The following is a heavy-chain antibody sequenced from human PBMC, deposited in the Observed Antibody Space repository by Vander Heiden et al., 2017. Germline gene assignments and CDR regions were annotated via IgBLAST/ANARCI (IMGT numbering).Heavy chain of an antibody. V-gene: IGHV3-72*01. CDR1: GFTISDYY. CDR3: ATIKYCGGDCGG. D-gene: IGHD2-21*02. Sequence: DVQLMGLVGGLVLPGGFLRLLCPASGFTISDYYMDWVRQAPGKGLEWVGSSRNKAKSYTTDYAASVKGRITISRDESKNSLFLQMNSLKTEDTAVYYCATIKYCGGDCGGWGQGTPVTVSS. CDR2: SRNKAKSYTT. J-gene: IGHJ4*02.